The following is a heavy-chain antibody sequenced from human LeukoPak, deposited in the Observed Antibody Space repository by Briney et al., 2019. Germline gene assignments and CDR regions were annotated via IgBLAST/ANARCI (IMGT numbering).Heavy chain of an antibody. Sequence: ASVKVSCKASGYSFTSYGLTWVRQAPGQGLEWMGWINPNSGGTNYAQKFQGRVTTTRDTSISTAYMELSRLRSDDTAVYYCEIYTGYDSFWGQGTLVTVSS. CDR1: GYSFTSYG. CDR3: EIYTGYDSF. D-gene: IGHD5-12*01. V-gene: IGHV1-2*02. CDR2: INPNSGGT. J-gene: IGHJ4*02.